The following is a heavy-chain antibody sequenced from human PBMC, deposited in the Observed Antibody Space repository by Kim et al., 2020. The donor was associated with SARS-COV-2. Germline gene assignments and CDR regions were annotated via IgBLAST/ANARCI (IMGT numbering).Heavy chain of an antibody. CDR1: GFTVSSNY. Sequence: GGSLRLSCTASGFTVSSNYMTWVRQAPGKGLEWVSVIFFAGGTYYADSVQGRFTISRDNSKNTVYLQMSSLRAEDTALYYCARGSRPRREFDFGGQGTLGTVYS. D-gene: IGHD6-25*01. CDR3: ARGSRPRREFDF. CDR2: IFFAGGT. J-gene: IGHJ4*02. V-gene: IGHV3-53*01.